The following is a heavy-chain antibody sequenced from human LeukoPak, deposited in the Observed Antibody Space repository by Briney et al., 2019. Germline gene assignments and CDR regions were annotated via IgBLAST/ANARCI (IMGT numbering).Heavy chain of an antibody. CDR2: ILGGAGST. J-gene: IGHJ4*02. CDR1: GFTFSSYS. CDR3: AHGTVYQLDY. Sequence: GGSLRLSCAASGFTFSSYSMNWVRQAPGRGLEWVSGILGGAGSTYYADSVKGRFTISRDNSKNTLYLQMNSLRAEDTAVYYCAHGTVYQLDYWGQGTLVTVSS. D-gene: IGHD2-2*01. V-gene: IGHV3-23*01.